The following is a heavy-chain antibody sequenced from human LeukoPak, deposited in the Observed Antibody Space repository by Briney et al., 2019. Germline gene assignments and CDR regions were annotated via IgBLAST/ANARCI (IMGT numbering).Heavy chain of an antibody. V-gene: IGHV3-30*02. Sequence: GGSLRLSCAASGFTFSNYGMHWVRQAPGKGLEWVAFIRYDGSNKYYADSVKGRFTISRDNSKNTLYLQMNSLRAEDTAVYYCASGYSSSWYWNYWGQGTLVTVSS. D-gene: IGHD6-13*01. CDR1: GFTFSNYG. J-gene: IGHJ4*02. CDR3: ASGYSSSWYWNY. CDR2: IRYDGSNK.